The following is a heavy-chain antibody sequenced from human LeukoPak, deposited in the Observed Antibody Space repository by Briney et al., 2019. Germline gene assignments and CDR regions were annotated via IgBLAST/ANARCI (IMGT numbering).Heavy chain of an antibody. CDR3: ARDLSPSGYENWYFDL. CDR1: GYTFTSYG. Sequence: GASVKVSCKASGYTFTSYGISWVRQATGQGLEWMGWISAYNGNTNYAQKLQGRVTMTTDTSTSTAYMELRSLRSDDTAVYYCARDLSPSGYENWYFDLWGRGTLVTVSS. D-gene: IGHD5-12*01. J-gene: IGHJ2*01. V-gene: IGHV1-18*01. CDR2: ISAYNGNT.